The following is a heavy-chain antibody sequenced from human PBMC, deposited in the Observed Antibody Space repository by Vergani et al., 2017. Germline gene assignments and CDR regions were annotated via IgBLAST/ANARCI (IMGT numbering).Heavy chain of an antibody. V-gene: IGHV4-61*02. Sequence: QVQLQESGPGLVKPSQTLSLTCPVSGGSINSHNYYWSWIRQPAGKGLEWIGRIHTSGSTNYNPSLKSRVTMSEDTAKNQFSLNLTSGTAADTAVYFCARGSGLGGSCYKPLFDYWGQGILVTVSS. J-gene: IGHJ4*02. CDR1: GGSINSHNYY. CDR2: IHTSGST. D-gene: IGHD2-15*01. CDR3: ARGSGLGGSCYKPLFDY.